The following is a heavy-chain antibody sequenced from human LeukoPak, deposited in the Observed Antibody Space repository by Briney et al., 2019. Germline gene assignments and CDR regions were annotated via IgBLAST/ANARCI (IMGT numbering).Heavy chain of an antibody. V-gene: IGHV3-23*01. CDR1: GFTFSSYG. D-gene: IGHD6-13*01. Sequence: GGSLRLSCAASGFTFSSYGMSWVRQAPGKGLEWVSAISGSGSSTYYADSVKGRFTVSRDNSKNTLYLQMNSLRAEDTAVYYCAKRGSTSWFDYWGQGTLVTVSS. J-gene: IGHJ4*02. CDR2: ISGSGSST. CDR3: AKRGSTSWFDY.